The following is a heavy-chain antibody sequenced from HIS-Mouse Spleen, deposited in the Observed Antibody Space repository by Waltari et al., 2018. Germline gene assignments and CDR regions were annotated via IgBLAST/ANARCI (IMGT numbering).Heavy chain of an antibody. CDR3: ARDRGQWLANDAFDI. D-gene: IGHD6-19*01. V-gene: IGHV3-21*01. J-gene: IGHJ3*02. Sequence: EVQLVESGGGLVKPGGSLRLSCAASGFTFSSYSMNWVRQAPGKGLEWVSSIRSSSSYIYYADSVKGRFTISRDNAKNSLYLQMNSLRAEDTAVYYCARDRGQWLANDAFDIWGQGTMVTVSS. CDR1: GFTFSSYS. CDR2: IRSSSSYI.